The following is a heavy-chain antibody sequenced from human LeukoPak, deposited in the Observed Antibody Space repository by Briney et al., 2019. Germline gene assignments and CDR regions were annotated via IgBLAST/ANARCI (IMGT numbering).Heavy chain of an antibody. J-gene: IGHJ2*01. V-gene: IGHV3-30*02. Sequence: GGSLRLSCAASGFTFSSYGMHWVRQAPGKGLEWVAFIRYDGSNKYYADSVKGRFTISRDNSKNTLYLQMNSLRAEDTAVYYCAKDGPSDWYFDLWGRGTLVTVSS. CDR1: GFTFSSYG. CDR2: IRYDGSNK. CDR3: AKDGPSDWYFDL.